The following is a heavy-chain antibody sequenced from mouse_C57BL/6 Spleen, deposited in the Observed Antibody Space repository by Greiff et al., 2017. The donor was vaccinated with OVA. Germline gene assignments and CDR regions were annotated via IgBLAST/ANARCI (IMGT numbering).Heavy chain of an antibody. CDR2: IYPRSGNT. J-gene: IGHJ1*03. D-gene: IGHD4-1*01. CDR1: GYTFTSYG. Sequence: QVQLKQSGAELARPGASVKLSCKASGYTFTSYGISWVKQRTGQGLEWIGEIYPRSGNTYYNEKFKGKATLTADKSSSTAYMELRSLTSEDSAVYFCASGNPPRYFDVWGTGTTVTVSS. V-gene: IGHV1-81*01. CDR3: ASGNPPRYFDV.